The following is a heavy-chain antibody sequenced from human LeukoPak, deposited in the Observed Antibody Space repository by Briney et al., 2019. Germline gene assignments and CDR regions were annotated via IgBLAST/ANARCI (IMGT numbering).Heavy chain of an antibody. J-gene: IGHJ4*02. CDR2: ISNSGANT. V-gene: IGHV3-23*01. Sequence: PGGSLRLSCAGSGFTFSSHAMSWVRQAPGKGLEWVSGISNSGANTYYADSVKGRFAISRDNSKNTLYLQLNSLRAEDTAVYYCAKGFYGSGSPPPYFDSWGQGTLVTVSS. D-gene: IGHD3-10*01. CDR1: GFTFSSHA. CDR3: AKGFYGSGSPPPYFDS.